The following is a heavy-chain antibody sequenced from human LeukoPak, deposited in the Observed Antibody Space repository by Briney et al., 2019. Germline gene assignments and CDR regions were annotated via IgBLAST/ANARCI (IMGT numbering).Heavy chain of an antibody. V-gene: IGHV4-59*01. CDR1: GDSISSYY. D-gene: IGHD3-22*01. Sequence: PSETLSLTCNVSGDSISSYYWSWIRQPPGKGLEWIGYIYYSGSTKYNPSLKSRVTISVDTSKNQFSLKLSSVTAADTAVYYCARSYYYDSSGYVFDYWGQGTLVTVSS. CDR3: ARSYYYDSSGYVFDY. J-gene: IGHJ4*02. CDR2: IYYSGST.